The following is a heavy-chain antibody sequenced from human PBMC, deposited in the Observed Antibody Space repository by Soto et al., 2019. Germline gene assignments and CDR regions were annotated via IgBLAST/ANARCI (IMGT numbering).Heavy chain of an antibody. V-gene: IGHV1-24*01. D-gene: IGHD3-22*01. Sequence: GASVKVSCKVSGYTLTELSMHWLRQSPGEGHEWMGGFDPEDGETIYAQKFQGRVTMTEDTSTDTAYMELSSLRSEDTAVYYCATDFLDYYDSRRDAFDIWGQGTMVTVSS. CDR1: GYTLTELS. J-gene: IGHJ3*02. CDR3: ATDFLDYYDSRRDAFDI. CDR2: FDPEDGET.